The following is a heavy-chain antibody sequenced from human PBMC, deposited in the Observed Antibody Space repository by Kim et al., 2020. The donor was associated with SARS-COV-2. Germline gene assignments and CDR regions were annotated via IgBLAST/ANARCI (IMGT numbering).Heavy chain of an antibody. J-gene: IGHJ6*01. CDR2: IWYDGSNK. Sequence: GSLRLSCAASGFTFSSYGMHWVRQAPGKGLEWVAVIWYDGSNKYYADSVKCRFTISRDNSKNTLYLQMNSLRAEDPALYYCAREWVVDTATYYYYYGMD. CDR3: AREWVVDTATYYYYYGMD. D-gene: IGHD5-18*01. CDR1: GFTFSSYG. V-gene: IGHV3-33*01.